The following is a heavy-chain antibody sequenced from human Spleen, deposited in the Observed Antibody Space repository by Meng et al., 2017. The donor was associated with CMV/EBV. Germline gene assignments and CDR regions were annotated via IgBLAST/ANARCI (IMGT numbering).Heavy chain of an antibody. D-gene: IGHD6-6*01. V-gene: IGHV3-30*02. CDR1: GFTFSSFG. Sequence: GESLKISCEASGFTFSSFGMYWVRQAPGKGLEWVSFIRKDGSNTYYADSVKGRFTISRDNSKNTLYLQMNSLRAEDTAVYYCAKDLILYSSSSNWFDPWGQGTLVTVSS. J-gene: IGHJ5*02. CDR2: IRKDGSNT. CDR3: AKDLILYSSSSNWFDP.